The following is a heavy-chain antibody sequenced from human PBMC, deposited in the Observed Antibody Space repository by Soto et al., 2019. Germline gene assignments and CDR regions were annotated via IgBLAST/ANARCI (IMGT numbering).Heavy chain of an antibody. CDR3: VKGPLDDSGYDSGYFQH. D-gene: IGHD5-12*01. CDR1: GFTFSSYA. Sequence: LRLSCSASGFTFSSYAMHWVRQAPGKGLEYVSAISSNGGSTYCADSVKGRFTISRDNSKNTLYLQMSSLRAEDTAVYYCVKGPLDDSGYDSGYFQHWGQGTLVTVSS. J-gene: IGHJ1*01. CDR2: ISSNGGST. V-gene: IGHV3-64D*06.